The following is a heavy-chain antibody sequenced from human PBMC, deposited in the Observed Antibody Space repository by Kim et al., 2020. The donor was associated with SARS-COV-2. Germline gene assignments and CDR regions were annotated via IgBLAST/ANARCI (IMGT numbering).Heavy chain of an antibody. CDR2: ISGSGDTT. Sequence: GGSLRLSCAASGFTFSKYAMSWVRQAPEKGLEWVSGISGSGDTTYYAESVKGRFTISRDNSKNTLYLQMSRLGAEDTAVYFCAKDRHYDILTGYYATLGNFDYWGQGTLVTVSS. J-gene: IGHJ4*02. V-gene: IGHV3-23*01. D-gene: IGHD3-9*01. CDR1: GFTFSKYA. CDR3: AKDRHYDILTGYYATLGNFDY.